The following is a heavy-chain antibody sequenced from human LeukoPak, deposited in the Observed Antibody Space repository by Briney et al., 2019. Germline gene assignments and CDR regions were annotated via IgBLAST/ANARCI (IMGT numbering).Heavy chain of an antibody. J-gene: IGHJ6*04. D-gene: IGHD2-2*01. CDR1: GGSISSYY. CDR3: ARDRVDCSSTSCYGVGYYYYGMDV. CDR2: IYYSGST. Sequence: PSETLSLTCTVSGGSISSYYWSWIRQPPGKGLEWIGYIYYSGSTNYNPSLKSRVTISVDTSKNQFSLKLSSVTAADTAVYYCARDRVDCSSTSCYGVGYYYYGMDVWGKGTTVTVSS. V-gene: IGHV4-59*01.